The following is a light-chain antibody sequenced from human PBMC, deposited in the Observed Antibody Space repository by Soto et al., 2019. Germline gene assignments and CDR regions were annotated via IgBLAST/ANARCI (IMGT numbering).Light chain of an antibody. J-gene: IGKJ4*01. V-gene: IGKV1-39*01. CDR1: QNIKKY. Sequence: IQMPQSTSSLSASVGDRVTITCRASQNIKKYLNWYQQKPGKAPNLLIYTASSLQVGLPSRFSGSGSGTDFTLTISSLQPEDCATYYCQQSFGTPLTFGGGTKVDIK. CDR2: TAS. CDR3: QQSFGTPLT.